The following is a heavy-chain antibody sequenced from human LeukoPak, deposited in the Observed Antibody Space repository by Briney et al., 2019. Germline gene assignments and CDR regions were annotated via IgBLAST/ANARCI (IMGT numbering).Heavy chain of an antibody. V-gene: IGHV3-23*01. Sequence: PGGSLRLSCAASGFTFNKHAMTWVRQAPGKGLEWVSVVTDAGTVAYYADSVKGRFTISRDNAKNKVYLQMISLRAEDTALYYCAMLQTTNTDYWGQGTLVTVS. J-gene: IGHJ4*02. CDR3: AMLQTTNTDY. CDR1: GFTFNKHA. D-gene: IGHD5-12*01. CDR2: VTDAGTVA.